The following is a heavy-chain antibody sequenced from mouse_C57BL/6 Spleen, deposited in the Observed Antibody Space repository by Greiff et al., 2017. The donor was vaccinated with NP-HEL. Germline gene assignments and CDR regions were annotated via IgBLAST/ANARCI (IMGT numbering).Heavy chain of an antibody. CDR2: INPNYGTT. Sequence: VHVKQSGPELVKPGASVKISCKASGYSFTDYNMNWVKQSNGKSLEWIGVINPNYGTTSYNQKFKGKATLTVDQSSSTAYMQLNSLTSEDSAVYYCARRSYYYGSSYNAMDYWGQGTSVTVSS. CDR3: ARRSYYYGSSYNAMDY. CDR1: GYSFTDYN. J-gene: IGHJ4*01. V-gene: IGHV1-39*01. D-gene: IGHD1-1*01.